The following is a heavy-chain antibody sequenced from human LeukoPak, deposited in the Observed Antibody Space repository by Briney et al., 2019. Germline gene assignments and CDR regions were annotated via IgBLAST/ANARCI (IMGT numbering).Heavy chain of an antibody. CDR2: ISGSGGST. D-gene: IGHD6-19*01. V-gene: IGHV3-23*01. Sequence: HPGGSLRLSCAASGFTFSSYAMSWVRQAPGKGLEWVSAISGSGGSTYYADSVKGRFTISRDNSKNTLYLQMNSLRAEDTAVYYCAKKMGSSLYYSFDYWGQGTLVTVSS. J-gene: IGHJ4*02. CDR1: GFTFSSYA. CDR3: AKKMGSSLYYSFDY.